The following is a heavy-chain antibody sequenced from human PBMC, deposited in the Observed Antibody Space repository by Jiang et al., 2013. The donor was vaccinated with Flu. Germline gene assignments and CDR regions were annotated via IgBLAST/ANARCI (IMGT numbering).Heavy chain of an antibody. CDR1: GFTFSSYE. J-gene: IGHJ1*01. Sequence: SGGALVQPGGSLRLSCAASGFTFSSYEMNWVRQAPGKGLEWVSYISSSGSTTYYADSVKGRFTIPRDNAKNSLYLQMNSLRAEDTAVYYCASGAYCGDDCYSLAEYFQHWGQGTLVTVSS. V-gene: IGHV3-48*03. CDR2: ISSSGSTT. D-gene: IGHD2-21*02. CDR3: ASGAYCGDDCYSLAEYFQH.